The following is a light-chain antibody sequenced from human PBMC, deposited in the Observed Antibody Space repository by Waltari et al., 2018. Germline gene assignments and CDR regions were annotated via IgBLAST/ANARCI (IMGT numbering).Light chain of an antibody. CDR2: WSS. CDR3: QQYYTTPLT. V-gene: IGKV4-1*01. Sequence: DIVMTQSPDSLAVSLGESATIDCTSSQSVLYSSTNKNDLAWYQQKPGQPPKLLIYWSSTRESGVPDRFSGSGSGTAFTLTISSLQAEDVAVYYCQQYYTTPLTFGGGTKVEIK. CDR1: QSVLYSSTNKND. J-gene: IGKJ4*01.